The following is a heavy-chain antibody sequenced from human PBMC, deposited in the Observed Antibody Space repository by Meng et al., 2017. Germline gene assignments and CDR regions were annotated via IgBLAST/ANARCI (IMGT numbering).Heavy chain of an antibody. Sequence: ASVKVSCKASGYTFTGYYMHWVRQAPGQGLEWMGRINPNSGGTNYAQKFQGRVTMTRDTSISTAYMELSRLRSDDTAVYYCAGVREDIVVVPADMEVLDYWGQGTVVTVSS. V-gene: IGHV1-2*06. CDR3: AGVREDIVVVPADMEVLDY. CDR2: INPNSGGT. J-gene: IGHJ4*02. D-gene: IGHD2-2*01. CDR1: GYTFTGYY.